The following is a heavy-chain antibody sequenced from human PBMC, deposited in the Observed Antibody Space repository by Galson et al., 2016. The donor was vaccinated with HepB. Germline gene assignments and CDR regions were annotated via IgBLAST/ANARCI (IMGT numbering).Heavy chain of an antibody. V-gene: IGHV3-20*04. J-gene: IGHJ6*03. CDR3: AREGTTVTTNFGMSV. D-gene: IGHD4-17*01. Sequence: SLRLSCAASGFTFGDYGMFWVRQGPGKGLEWVSYISWNGETTEFTDSVKGRFIISRDNVRNSLFLEMKSLRVEDTGIYYCAREGTTVTTNFGMSVWGKGTSVTVSS. CDR1: GFTFGDYG. CDR2: ISWNGETT.